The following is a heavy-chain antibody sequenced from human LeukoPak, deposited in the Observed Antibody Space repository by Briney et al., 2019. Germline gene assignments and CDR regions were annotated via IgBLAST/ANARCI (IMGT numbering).Heavy chain of an antibody. J-gene: IGHJ5*02. CDR2: INPSGGST. CDR3: ARDRAYYYGSGSYYKYGNHWFDP. V-gene: IGHV1-46*01. Sequence: GASVKASCKASGYTFTSYYMHWVRQAPGHGLEWRGIINPSGGSTSYAQKFQGRVTMTRDTSTSTVYMELSSLRSEDTAVYYCARDRAYYYGSGSYYKYGNHWFDPWGQGTLVTVSS. D-gene: IGHD3-10*01. CDR1: GYTFTSYY.